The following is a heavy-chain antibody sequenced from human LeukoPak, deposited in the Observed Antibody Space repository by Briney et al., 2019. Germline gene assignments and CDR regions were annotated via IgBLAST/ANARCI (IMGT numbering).Heavy chain of an antibody. CDR2: IYYSGRT. Sequence: SETLSLTCTVSGGSISSSSYYWGWIRQPPGKGLEWIGSIYYSGRTYYNPSLKSRVTISVDTSKNQFSLKLSSVTAADTAVYYCARIRRTMGYCSGGSCANFDSWGQGTLVTVSS. CDR3: ARIRRTMGYCSGGSCANFDS. D-gene: IGHD2-15*01. V-gene: IGHV4-39*01. CDR1: GGSISSSSYY. J-gene: IGHJ4*02.